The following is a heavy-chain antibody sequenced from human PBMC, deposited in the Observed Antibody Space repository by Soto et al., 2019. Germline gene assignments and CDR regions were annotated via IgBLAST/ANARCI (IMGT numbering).Heavy chain of an antibody. Sequence: SETLSLTCTVSGGSISYYYWSWIRQPPGKGLEWIGYIYYSGSTNYNPSLKSRVTISVDTSKNQFSLKLSSVTAADTAVYYCARGLITGSHYSGGWYYFDSWGQGTQVT. CDR3: ARGLITGSHYSGGWYYFDS. J-gene: IGHJ4*02. V-gene: IGHV4-59*12. CDR1: GGSISYYY. D-gene: IGHD6-19*01. CDR2: IYYSGST.